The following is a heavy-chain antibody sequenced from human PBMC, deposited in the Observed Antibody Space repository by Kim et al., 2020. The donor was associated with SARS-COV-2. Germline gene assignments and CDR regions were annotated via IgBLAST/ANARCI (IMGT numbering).Heavy chain of an antibody. Sequence: GGSLRLSCAASGFTFSSYGMHWVRQAPGKGLEWVAVISYDGSNKYYADSAKGRFTISRDNSKNTLYLQMNSLRAEDTAVYYCAKDRGGDYGEYGMDVWG. D-gene: IGHD4-17*01. CDR3: AKDRGGDYGEYGMDV. CDR1: GFTFSSYG. V-gene: IGHV3-30*18. J-gene: IGHJ6*02. CDR2: ISYDGSNK.